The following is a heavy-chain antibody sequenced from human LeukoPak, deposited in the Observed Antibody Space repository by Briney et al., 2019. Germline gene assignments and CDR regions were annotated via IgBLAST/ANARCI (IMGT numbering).Heavy chain of an antibody. D-gene: IGHD3-10*01. CDR2: IKHNSGDT. V-gene: IGHV1-2*02. CDR1: GYTFSDYY. J-gene: IGHJ4*02. Sequence: ASVNVSCKASGYTFSDYYIHWVRQAPGQGLEWMGWIKHNSGDTDYAQKFQGRVTLTRDTSITTAYMDVSSLMSDDTAIYYCARDYRYYGREGSLGFWGQGTLVTVSS. CDR3: ARDYRYYGREGSLGF.